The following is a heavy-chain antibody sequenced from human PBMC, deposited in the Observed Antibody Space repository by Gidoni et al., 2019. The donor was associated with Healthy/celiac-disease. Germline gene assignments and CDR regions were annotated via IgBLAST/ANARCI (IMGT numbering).Heavy chain of an antibody. CDR2: INHSRST. D-gene: IGHD3-3*01. Sequence: QLQLQQWGAGLLKPSETLSLTCAVYGVSFRGYYWSWIRQAPGKGLEWIGEINHSRSTNYNPSLKSRVTISVDTSKNQFSLKLSSVTAADTAVYYCARGPRTIFGVVTPFDYWGQGTLVTVSS. V-gene: IGHV4-34*01. J-gene: IGHJ4*02. CDR3: ARGPRTIFGVVTPFDY. CDR1: GVSFRGYY.